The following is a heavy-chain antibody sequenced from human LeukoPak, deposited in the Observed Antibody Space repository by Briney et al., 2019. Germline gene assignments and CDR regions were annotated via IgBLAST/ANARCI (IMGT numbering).Heavy chain of an antibody. CDR2: IIPILGIA. CDR3: ARARFAYCGGDCYRFDY. V-gene: IGHV1-69*04. J-gene: IGHJ4*02. CDR1: GGTFSSYA. Sequence: SVKVSCKASGGTFSSYAISWVRQAPGQGLEWMGRIIPILGIANYAQKFQGRVTITADKSMSTAYMELSSLRSEDTAVYYCARARFAYCGGDCYRFDYWGQGTLVTVSS. D-gene: IGHD2-21*02.